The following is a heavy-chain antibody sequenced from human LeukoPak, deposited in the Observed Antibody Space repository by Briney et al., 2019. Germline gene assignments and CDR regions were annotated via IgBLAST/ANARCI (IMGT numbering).Heavy chain of an antibody. CDR1: GGTFSRYA. CDR2: IIPIFGTA. V-gene: IGHV1-69*05. D-gene: IGHD6-19*01. J-gene: IGHJ5*02. Sequence: SVKVYCKASGGTFSRYAISWVRQAPGQGLEWMGGIIPIFGTANYAQKFQGRVTITTDESTSTAYMELSSLRSEDTAVYYCARSFAYSSGWFDPWGQGTLVTVSS. CDR3: ARSFAYSSGWFDP.